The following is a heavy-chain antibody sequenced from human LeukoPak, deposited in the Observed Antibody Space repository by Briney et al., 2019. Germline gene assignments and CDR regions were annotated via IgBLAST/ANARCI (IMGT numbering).Heavy chain of an antibody. J-gene: IGHJ5*02. D-gene: IGHD3-3*01. V-gene: IGHV4-4*02. CDR1: GGSISSSNW. Sequence: SETLSLTCAVSGGSISSSNWWSWVRQPPGKGLEWIGEIYHSGSTNYNPSLKSRATISVDKSKNQFSLKLSSVTAADTAVYYCARATIFGVAARYNWFDPWGQGTLVTVSS. CDR3: ARATIFGVAARYNWFDP. CDR2: IYHSGST.